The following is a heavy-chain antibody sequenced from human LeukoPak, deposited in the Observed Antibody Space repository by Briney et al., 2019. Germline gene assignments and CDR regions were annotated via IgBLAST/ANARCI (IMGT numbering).Heavy chain of an antibody. V-gene: IGHV6-1*01. CDR2: TYYRSKWYN. CDR1: GDSVSSNSAA. Sequence: SQTLSLTCAISGDSVSSNSAAWNWIRQSPSRGLEWLGRTYYRSKWYNDYAVSVKSRITINPDTSKNQFSLQLNSMTPEDTAVYYCGREHPHADEELIYYYYYYMDVWGKGTTVTVSS. J-gene: IGHJ6*03. CDR3: GREHPHADEELIYYYYYYMDV. D-gene: IGHD1-26*01.